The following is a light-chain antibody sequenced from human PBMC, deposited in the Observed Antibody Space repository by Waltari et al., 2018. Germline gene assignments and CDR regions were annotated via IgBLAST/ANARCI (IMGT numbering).Light chain of an antibody. CDR3: QQDYNYPRT. J-gene: IGKJ2*02. Sequence: AIQMTQSPSSLSASVGDRVTITCRESQGIRNDLGWYQQKPGKAPKLLIYTAASLQTGVPSRFSGSGSGTDFTLTISSLQPEDSAVYYCQQDYNYPRTFGQGTKLEIK. CDR2: TAA. V-gene: IGKV1-6*01. CDR1: QGIRND.